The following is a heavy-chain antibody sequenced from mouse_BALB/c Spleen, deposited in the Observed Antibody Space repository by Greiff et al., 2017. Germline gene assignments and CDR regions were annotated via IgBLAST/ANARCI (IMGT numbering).Heavy chain of an antibody. V-gene: IGHV3-2*02. D-gene: IGHD2-1*01. Sequence: EVQLVESGPGLVKPSQSLSLTCTVTGYSITSDYAWNWIRQFPGNKLEWMGYISYSGSTSYNPSLKSRISITRDTSKNQFFLQLNSVTTEDTATYYCARGGNYSWYFDVWGAGTTVTVSS. CDR1: GYSITSDYA. CDR2: ISYSGST. J-gene: IGHJ1*01. CDR3: ARGGNYSWYFDV.